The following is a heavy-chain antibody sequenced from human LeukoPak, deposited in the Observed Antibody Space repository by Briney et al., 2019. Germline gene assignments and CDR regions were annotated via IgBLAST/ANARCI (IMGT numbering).Heavy chain of an antibody. CDR2: INAGNGNT. V-gene: IGHV1-3*01. J-gene: IGHJ5*02. D-gene: IGHD6-13*01. CDR1: GYTFTGYY. CDR3: ARDRAMAAAGLRWFDP. Sequence: ASVKVSCKASGYTFTGYYMHWVRQAPGQGLEWMGWINAGNGNTKYSQKFQGRVTITRDTSASTAYMELSSLRSEDTAVYYCARDRAMAAAGLRWFDPWGQGTLVTVSS.